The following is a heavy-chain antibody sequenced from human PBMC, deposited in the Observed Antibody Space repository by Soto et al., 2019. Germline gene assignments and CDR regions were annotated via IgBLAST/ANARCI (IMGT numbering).Heavy chain of an antibody. CDR1: GGTFSSYA. CDR2: IIPIFGTA. D-gene: IGHD6-19*01. Sequence: ASVKVSCKASGGTFSSYAISRVRQAPGQGLEWMGGIIPIFGTANYAQKFQGRVTITADESTSTAYMELSSLRSEDTAVYYCARDYPPYSSGWYWDAFDIWGQGTMVTVSS. J-gene: IGHJ3*02. V-gene: IGHV1-69*13. CDR3: ARDYPPYSSGWYWDAFDI.